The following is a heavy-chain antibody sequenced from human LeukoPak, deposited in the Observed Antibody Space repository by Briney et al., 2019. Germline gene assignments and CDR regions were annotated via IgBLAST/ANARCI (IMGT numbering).Heavy chain of an antibody. D-gene: IGHD3-22*01. V-gene: IGHV4-59*01. Sequence: ETLSLTCTVSGGSISSYYWSWIRQPPGKGLEWIGYIYYSGSTNYNPSLKSRVTISVDTSKNQFSLKLSSVTAADTAVYYCASYSYYYDSSGYFDYWGQGTLVTVSS. CDR2: IYYSGST. J-gene: IGHJ4*02. CDR3: ASYSYYYDSSGYFDY. CDR1: GGSISSYY.